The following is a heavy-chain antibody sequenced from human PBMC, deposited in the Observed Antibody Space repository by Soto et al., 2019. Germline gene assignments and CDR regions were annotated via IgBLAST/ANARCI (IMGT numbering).Heavy chain of an antibody. CDR2: ITPMLGTT. Sequence: QVQLVQSGAEVKKPGSSVRVSCKASGDTFTGHSISWVRQAPAQGLEWLGVITPMLGTTNYSPKFQGRVTITADDSASTAFLDLTSLKSDDTAVYYCARLRLEPEGANLPLMCGLDVWGQGTTVSVSS. D-gene: IGHD1-26*01. V-gene: IGHV1-69*01. CDR3: ARLRLEPEGANLPLMCGLDV. CDR1: GDTFTGHS. J-gene: IGHJ6*02.